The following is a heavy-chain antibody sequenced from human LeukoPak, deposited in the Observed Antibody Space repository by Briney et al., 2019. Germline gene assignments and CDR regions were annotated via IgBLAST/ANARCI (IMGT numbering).Heavy chain of an antibody. V-gene: IGHV1-18*01. CDR2: ISAYNGNT. D-gene: IGHD4-17*01. J-gene: IGHJ4*02. CDR3: ARVSYGDLPGDY. Sequence: ASVKVSCKASGYTFTSYGIGWVRQAPGQGLEWMGWISAYNGNTNYAQKLQGRVTMTTDTSTSTAYMELRSLRSDDTAVYYCARVSYGDLPGDYWGQGTLVTVSS. CDR1: GYTFTSYG.